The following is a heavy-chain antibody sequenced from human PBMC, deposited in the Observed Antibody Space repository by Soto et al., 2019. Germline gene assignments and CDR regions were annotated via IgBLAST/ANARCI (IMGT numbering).Heavy chain of an antibody. CDR1: GGSISSTSYY. CDR2: LYYSGTT. CDR3: ARLGKDFSNSYYFGMDV. Sequence: PSETLSLTCSASGGSISSTSYYWAWIRQPPGKGLEWIGTLYYSGTTYYNPSLKSRLTMSVDPSKNQFSLNLSSVTAPDTAVYYCARLGKDFSNSYYFGMDVWGQETTVTVSS. V-gene: IGHV4-39*01. J-gene: IGHJ6*02. D-gene: IGHD4-4*01.